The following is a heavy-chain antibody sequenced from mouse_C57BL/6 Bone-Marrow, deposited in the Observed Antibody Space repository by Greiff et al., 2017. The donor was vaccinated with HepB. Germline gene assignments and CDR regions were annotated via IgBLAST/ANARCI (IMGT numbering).Heavy chain of an antibody. CDR1: GYSFTGYY. Sequence: EVQLQQSGPELVKPGASVKISCKASGYSFTGYYMNWVKQSPEKSLEWIGEINPSTGGTTYNQKFKAKATLTVDKSSSTAYMQLKSLTSEDSAVYYCAREDVGFAYWGQGTLVTVSA. V-gene: IGHV1-42*01. CDR3: AREDVGFAY. J-gene: IGHJ3*01. CDR2: INPSTGGT.